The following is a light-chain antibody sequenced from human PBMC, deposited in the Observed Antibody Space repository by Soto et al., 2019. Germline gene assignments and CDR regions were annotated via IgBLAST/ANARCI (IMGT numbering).Light chain of an antibody. CDR3: QHYNSYWT. CDR1: QSVSSSY. J-gene: IGKJ1*01. Sequence: SASTPSLPPWARATLSCRASQSVSSSYLAWYQQKPGQATSLLIYGASTRAAGIPARFSGSGSGTVFTLTSSILPPDDSATYRCQHYNSYWTFGQGTKVDIK. V-gene: IGKV3-20*01. CDR2: GAS.